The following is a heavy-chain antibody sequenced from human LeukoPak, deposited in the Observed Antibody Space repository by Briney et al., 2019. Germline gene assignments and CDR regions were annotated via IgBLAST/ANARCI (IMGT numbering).Heavy chain of an antibody. Sequence: GGSLRLSCAASGFTFSIYWMSWFRQAPGKGLEWVAHIKKDGSEKNYVDSVKGRFTISRDNTKNSVYLQMNSLRGEDTGVYYCAVDSYGPDDYWGQGTLVTVSS. CDR2: IKKDGSEK. D-gene: IGHD5-18*01. CDR3: AVDSYGPDDY. CDR1: GFTFSIYW. V-gene: IGHV3-7*01. J-gene: IGHJ4*02.